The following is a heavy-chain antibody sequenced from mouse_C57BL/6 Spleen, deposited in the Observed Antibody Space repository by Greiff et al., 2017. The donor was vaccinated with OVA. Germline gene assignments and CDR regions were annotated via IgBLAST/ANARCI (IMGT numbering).Heavy chain of an antibody. CDR3: AREDYFDY. CDR2: ISYDGSN. Sequence: EVHLVESGPGLVKPSQSLSLTCSVTGYSITSGYYWNWIRQFPGNKLEWMGYISYDGSNNYNPSLKNRISITRDTSKNQFFLKLNSVTTEDTATYYCAREDYFDYWGQGTTLTVSS. V-gene: IGHV3-6*01. J-gene: IGHJ2*01. CDR1: GYSITSGYY.